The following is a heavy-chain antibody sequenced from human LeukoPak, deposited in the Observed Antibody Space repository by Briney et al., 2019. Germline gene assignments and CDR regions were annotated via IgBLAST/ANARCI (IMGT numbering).Heavy chain of an antibody. CDR3: ARYGIAAAKSWVDY. V-gene: IGHV3-74*01. Sequence: GGSLRLSCAASGFTFSTYWMHWVRQAPGKGLVWVSRINSDGSRTTYADSVKGRFTISRDNAKNTLYLQMNSLRTEDTAVYYCARYGIAAAKSWVDYWGQGTLVTVSS. J-gene: IGHJ4*02. D-gene: IGHD6-13*01. CDR2: INSDGSRT. CDR1: GFTFSTYW.